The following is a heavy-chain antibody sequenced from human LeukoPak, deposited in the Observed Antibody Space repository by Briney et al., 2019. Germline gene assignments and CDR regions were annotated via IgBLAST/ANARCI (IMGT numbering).Heavy chain of an antibody. Sequence: ASVKVSCKASGYTFTGHFIHWVRQAPGQGLEWMGWSNPNSGGTNYAQKFQGRVTMTRDTSISTAYMELSRLRSDGTAVYYCAREYSRYSGTYYDYWGQGTLVTVSS. D-gene: IGHD5-12*01. CDR2: SNPNSGGT. J-gene: IGHJ4*02. V-gene: IGHV1-2*02. CDR1: GYTFTGHF. CDR3: AREYSRYSGTYYDY.